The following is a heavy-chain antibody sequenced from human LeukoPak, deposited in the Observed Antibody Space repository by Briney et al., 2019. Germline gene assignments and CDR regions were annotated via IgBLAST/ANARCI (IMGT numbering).Heavy chain of an antibody. CDR3: AGGLSPDYYYMAV. J-gene: IGHJ6*04. CDR1: GCRFSSYE. Sequence: GGSLRLSCAASGCRFSSYEMNWVRQAPGKGLEWVSHISSSGSIIFYADSVKGRFTISRDNAKNSLYLQMNSLRAEDTSVYYCAGGLSPDYYYMAVGGKGPRVTVS. D-gene: IGHD3-16*01. CDR2: ISSSGSII. V-gene: IGHV3-48*03.